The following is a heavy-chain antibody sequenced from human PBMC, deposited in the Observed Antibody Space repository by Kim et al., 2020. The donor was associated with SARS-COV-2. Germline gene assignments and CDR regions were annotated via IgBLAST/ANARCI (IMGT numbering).Heavy chain of an antibody. CDR2: T. V-gene: IGHV1-18*01. CDR3: ARDPPWGAFDY. Sequence: TNYAQTLQGRGTMTTDTSTSTAYMELRSLRSDDTAVYYCARDPPWGAFDYWGQGTLVTVSS. J-gene: IGHJ4*02. D-gene: IGHD3-16*01.